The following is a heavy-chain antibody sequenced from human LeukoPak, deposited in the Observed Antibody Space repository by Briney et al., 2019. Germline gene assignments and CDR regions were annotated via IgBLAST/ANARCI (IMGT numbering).Heavy chain of an antibody. V-gene: IGHV3-30*18. J-gene: IGHJ4*02. CDR2: ISYDGSNK. D-gene: IGHD4-23*01. CDR3: AKSSNYDYGGNSGYFDY. Sequence: PGGSLRLSCAASGFTFSSYGMHWVRQAPGKGLEWVAVISYDGSNKYYADSVKGRFTISRDNSKNTLYLQMNSLRAEDTAVYYCAKSSNYDYGGNSGYFDYWGQGTLVTVSS. CDR1: GFTFSSYG.